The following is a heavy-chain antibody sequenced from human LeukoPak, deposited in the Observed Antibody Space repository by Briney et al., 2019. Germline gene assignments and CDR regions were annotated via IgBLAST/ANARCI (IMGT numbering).Heavy chain of an antibody. CDR2: MYYSGST. D-gene: IGHD3-10*01. CDR3: ARDLLWFGDYIDY. Sequence: SETLSLTCTVSGGSISGYYWSWIRQSPEKGLVWIGYMYYSGSTNYNPSLKSRVTISIDMSKNQFSLKLSSVTAADTALYYCARDLLWFGDYIDYWGQGTLVTVSS. J-gene: IGHJ4*02. V-gene: IGHV4-59*12. CDR1: GGSISGYY.